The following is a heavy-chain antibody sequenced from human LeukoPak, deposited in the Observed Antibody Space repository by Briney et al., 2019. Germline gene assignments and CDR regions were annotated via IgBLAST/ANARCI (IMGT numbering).Heavy chain of an antibody. Sequence: SETLSLTCAVYGGSFSGYYWSWIRQPPGKGLEWIGEINHSGSTNYNPSLKSRVTISVDTSKNQFSLKLSSVTAADTAVYYCARGKVRGAPFDYWGQGTLVTVSS. CDR2: INHSGST. J-gene: IGHJ4*02. D-gene: IGHD3-10*01. CDR3: ARGKVRGAPFDY. CDR1: GGSFSGYY. V-gene: IGHV4-34*01.